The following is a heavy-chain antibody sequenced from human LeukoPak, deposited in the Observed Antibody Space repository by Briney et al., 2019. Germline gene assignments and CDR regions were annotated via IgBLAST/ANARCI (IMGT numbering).Heavy chain of an antibody. CDR1: GFTFDDYA. Sequence: GRSLRLSCAASGFTFDDYAMHWVRQAPGKGLEWVSVIYSGGSTYCADSVKGRFTISRDNSKNTLYLQMNSLRAEDTAVYYCARDYFIGYYYYGMDVWGQGTTVTVSS. CDR2: IYSGGST. CDR3: ARDYFIGYYYYGMDV. V-gene: IGHV3-66*01. D-gene: IGHD3-10*01. J-gene: IGHJ6*02.